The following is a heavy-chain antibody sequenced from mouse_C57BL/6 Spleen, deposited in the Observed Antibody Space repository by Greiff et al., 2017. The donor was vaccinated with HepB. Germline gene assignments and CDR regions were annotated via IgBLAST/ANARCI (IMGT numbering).Heavy chain of an antibody. J-gene: IGHJ3*01. V-gene: IGHV1-4*01. CDR1: GYTFTSYT. CDR3: ASYPGGFAY. Sequence: QVHVKQSGAELARPGASVKMSCKASGYTFTSYTMHWVKQRPGQGPEWIGYINPSSGYTKYNQKFKDKATLTADKSSSTAYMQLSSLTSEDSAVYYCASYPGGFAYWGQGTLVTVSA. CDR2: INPSSGYT.